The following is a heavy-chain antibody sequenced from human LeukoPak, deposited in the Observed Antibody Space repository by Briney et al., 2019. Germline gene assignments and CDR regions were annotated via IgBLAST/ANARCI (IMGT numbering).Heavy chain of an antibody. Sequence: PGRSLRLSCAASGFTFSSYSMNWVRQAPGKGLEWVSSISSSSSYIYYADSVKGRFTISRDNAKNSLYLQMNSLRAEDTAVYYCARLCQGSGCPWGQGTLVTVSS. V-gene: IGHV3-21*01. D-gene: IGHD6-19*01. CDR1: GFTFSSYS. CDR2: ISSSSSYI. CDR3: ARLCQGSGCP. J-gene: IGHJ5*02.